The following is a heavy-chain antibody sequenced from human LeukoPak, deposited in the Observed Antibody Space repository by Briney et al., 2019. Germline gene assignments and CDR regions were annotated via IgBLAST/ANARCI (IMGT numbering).Heavy chain of an antibody. D-gene: IGHD2-2*01. CDR3: ARGFGGSSTSYAYPFGY. J-gene: IGHJ4*02. CDR1: GGSISSGGYY. V-gene: IGHV4-31*03. Sequence: SETLSLTCTVSGGSISSGGYYWSWIRQHPGTGLEWIGYIYYSGSTYYNPSLKSRITISVDTSKNQFSLKLSSVTAADTAVYYCARGFGGSSTSYAYPFGYWGQGTLVTVSS. CDR2: IYYSGST.